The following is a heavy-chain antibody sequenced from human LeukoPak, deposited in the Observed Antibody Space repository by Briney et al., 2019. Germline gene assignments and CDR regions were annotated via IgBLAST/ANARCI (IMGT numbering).Heavy chain of an antibody. CDR1: GFTVSRNY. J-gene: IGHJ4*02. D-gene: IGHD1-1*01. CDR3: ARSPVLDRNDWSFAD. V-gene: IGHV3-53*01. CDR2: SYSGGDT. Sequence: PGGSLRLSCAASGFTVSRNYMSWVRQAPGKGLEWVSVSYSGGDTYYPDSVKGRFTVSRDNPKNTVYLQMNSLRAEDTAVYFCARSPVLDRNDWSFADWRQGTLVTVSS.